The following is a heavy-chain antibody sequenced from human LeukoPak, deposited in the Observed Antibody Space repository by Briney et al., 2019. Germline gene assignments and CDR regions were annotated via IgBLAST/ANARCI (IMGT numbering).Heavy chain of an antibody. CDR1: GGSISSYY. CDR3: ARSGYFDWWNDAFDI. V-gene: IGHV4-59*01. CDR2: IYYSGST. J-gene: IGHJ3*02. Sequence: SETLSLTCTVSGGSISSYYWSWIRQPPGKGLVWIGYIYYSGSTNYNPSLKSRVTISVDTSKNQFSLKLSSVTAADTAVYYCARSGYFDWWNDAFDIWGQGTMVTVSS. D-gene: IGHD3-9*01.